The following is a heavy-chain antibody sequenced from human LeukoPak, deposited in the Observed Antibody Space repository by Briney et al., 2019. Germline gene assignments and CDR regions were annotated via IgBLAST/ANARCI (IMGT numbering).Heavy chain of an antibody. CDR2: VSYDGNNK. CDR1: GFNFNYYA. CDR3: ARPIDNGSGSYYFDY. J-gene: IGHJ4*02. Sequence: GGSLRLSCAASGFNFNYYAMHWVRQAPGKGLEWVAVVSYDGNNKYYADSVKGRLTISRDSSKNTVYLQMNSLSSEDTAVYYCARPIDNGSGSYYFDYWGQGTLVTASS. D-gene: IGHD3-10*01. V-gene: IGHV3-30-3*01.